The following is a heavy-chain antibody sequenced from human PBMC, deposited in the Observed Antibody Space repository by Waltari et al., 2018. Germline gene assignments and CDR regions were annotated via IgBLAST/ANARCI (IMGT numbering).Heavy chain of an antibody. CDR3: ARDAFCLGSCPSEH. V-gene: IGHV3-48*03. J-gene: IGHJ1*01. CDR1: GVTSRSHE. Sequence: EVQLVQSGGGLVQPEGSLRLSCAASGVTSRSHEMNWFRQAPGKGLEWVSYINSGGTLIYYADSVKGRLTIARDDANNSLYLHMNRLRVEDTAVYYCARDAFCLGSCPSEHWGQGTLVTVSS. D-gene: IGHD3-16*01. CDR2: INSGGTLI.